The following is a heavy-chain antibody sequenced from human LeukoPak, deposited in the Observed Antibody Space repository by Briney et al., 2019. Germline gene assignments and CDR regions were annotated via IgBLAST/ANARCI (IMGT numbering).Heavy chain of an antibody. CDR1: GFTFSDYY. J-gene: IGHJ4*02. V-gene: IGHV3-64D*06. CDR2: INSNGDNT. CDR3: RTFNH. Sequence: GGSLRLSCSVSGFTFSDYYMHWVRRAPGRGLEYVSAINSNGDNTYYADSVKGRFTISRDNFKNTLYLQMSSLRVEDTAVYYCRTFNHWGQGILVTVSS. D-gene: IGHD3/OR15-3a*01.